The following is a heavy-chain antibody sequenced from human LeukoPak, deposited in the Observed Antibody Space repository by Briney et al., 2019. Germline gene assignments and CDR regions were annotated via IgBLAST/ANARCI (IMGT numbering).Heavy chain of an antibody. V-gene: IGHV4-59*01. J-gene: IGHJ6*02. Sequence: PSETLSLTCTVSGGSISSYYWSWIRQPPGKGLEWIGYIYYSGSTNYNPSLKSRVTISVDTSKNQFSLKLSSVTAADTAVYYCARSRSLYYYYGMDVWGQGTTVTVSS. CDR2: IYYSGST. CDR3: ARSRSLYYYYGMDV. CDR1: GGSISSYY.